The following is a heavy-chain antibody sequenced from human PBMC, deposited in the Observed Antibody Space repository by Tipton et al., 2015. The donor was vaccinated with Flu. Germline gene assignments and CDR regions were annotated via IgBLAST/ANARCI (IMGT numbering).Heavy chain of an antibody. CDR1: GGSISSYY. J-gene: IGHJ4*02. CDR3: ARDYYDSSGYGYFDY. D-gene: IGHD3-22*01. Sequence: LRLSCTVSGGSISSYYWSWIRQPAGKGLEWIGCIYTSGSTNYNPSLKSRVTMSVDTSKNQFSLKLSSVTAADTAVYYCARDYYDSSGYGYFDYWGQGTLVTVSS. V-gene: IGHV4-4*07. CDR2: IYTSGST.